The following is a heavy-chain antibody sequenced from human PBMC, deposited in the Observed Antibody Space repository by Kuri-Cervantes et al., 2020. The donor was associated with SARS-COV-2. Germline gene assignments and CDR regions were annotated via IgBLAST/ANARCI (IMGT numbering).Heavy chain of an antibody. J-gene: IGHJ6*02. D-gene: IGHD2-21*01. V-gene: IGHV4-38-2*02. CDR2: IYHSGCT. CDR3: ARDSGGPCYSGYGCYYYYGLDV. Sequence: SETLSLTCAVSGYSISSGYYWGWIRQPPGKGLEWIGSIYHSGCTYYNPSLKSRVTISVDTSKNQFSLRLTSVTAADSAVYYCARDSGGPCYSGYGCYYYYGLDVWGRGTTVTVSS. CDR1: GYSISSGYY.